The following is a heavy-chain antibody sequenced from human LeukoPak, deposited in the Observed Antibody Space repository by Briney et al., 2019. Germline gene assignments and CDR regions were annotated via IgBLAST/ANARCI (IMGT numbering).Heavy chain of an antibody. CDR1: GGSFSGYY. J-gene: IGHJ6*02. CDR2: INHSGST. D-gene: IGHD4-17*01. V-gene: IGHV4-34*01. Sequence: PSETLSLTCAVYGGSFSGYYCSWIRQPPGKGLEWIGEINHSGSTNYNPSLKSRVTISVDTSKNQFSLKLSSVTAADTAVYYCARVRLRSTYYYYGMDVWSQGTTVTVSS. CDR3: ARVRLRSTYYYYGMDV.